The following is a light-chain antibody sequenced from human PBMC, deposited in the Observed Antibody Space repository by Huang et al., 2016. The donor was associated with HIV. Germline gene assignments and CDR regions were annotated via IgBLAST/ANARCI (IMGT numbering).Light chain of an antibody. J-gene: IGKJ1*01. CDR3: QQRSNWPRT. CDR1: QSVSSY. CDR2: VAS. Sequence: EIVLTQSPATLSLSPGERATLPCRASQSVSSYLAWYQQKPGQAPSLLIYVASNRATGIPARFSGSGSGTDFTLTISSLEPEDFAVYYCQQRSNWPRTFGQGTKVEIK. V-gene: IGKV3-11*01.